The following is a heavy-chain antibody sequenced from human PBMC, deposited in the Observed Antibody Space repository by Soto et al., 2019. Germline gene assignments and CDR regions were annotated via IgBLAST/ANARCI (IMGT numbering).Heavy chain of an antibody. J-gene: IGHJ4*02. CDR3: ARDLAGVDDS. V-gene: IGHV3-74*01. Sequence: EVQLVESGGGLVQPGGSLRLSCAASGFTFSTYWMHWVRQVPGKGLVWVSRVNPDGTTTNYAASVKGRFTISRDNAKHPLHLQMNSLRVDDTAVYFCARDLAGVDDSWGQGTLVTVSS. CDR2: VNPDGTTT. D-gene: IGHD7-27*01. CDR1: GFTFSTYW.